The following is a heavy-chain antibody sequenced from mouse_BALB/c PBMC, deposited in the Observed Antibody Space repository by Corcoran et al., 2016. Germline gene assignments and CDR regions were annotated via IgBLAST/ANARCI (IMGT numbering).Heavy chain of an antibody. V-gene: IGHV1S136*01. Sequence: EVQLQQSGPELVKPGASVKMSCKASGYTFTSYVMHWVKQKPGQGLECIGYIYPYNDDTKYNEEFKGKATLTSDKSSSTAYMELNSLTSEDSAVYYCAREVPGGYPFDYWGQGTTLTVSS. CDR1: GYTFTSYV. CDR2: IYPYNDDT. D-gene: IGHD2-2*01. CDR3: AREVPGGYPFDY. J-gene: IGHJ2*01.